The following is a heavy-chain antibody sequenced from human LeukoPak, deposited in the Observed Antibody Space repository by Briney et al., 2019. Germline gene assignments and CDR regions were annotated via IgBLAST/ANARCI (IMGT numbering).Heavy chain of an antibody. CDR2: IIPIFGTA. J-gene: IGHJ4*02. V-gene: IGHV1-69*05. D-gene: IGHD6-19*01. CDR3: AQKGYSSGWYSYY. Sequence: ASVKVSCKASGGTFSSYAISWVRRAPGQGLEWMGGIIPIFGTANYAQKFQGRVTITTDEATSTAYMELSSLRSEDTAVYYCAQKGYSSGWYSYYWGQGTLVTVSS. CDR1: GGTFSSYA.